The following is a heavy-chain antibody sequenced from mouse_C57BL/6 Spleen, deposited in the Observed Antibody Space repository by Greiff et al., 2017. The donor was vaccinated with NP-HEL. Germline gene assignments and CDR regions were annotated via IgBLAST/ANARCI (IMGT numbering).Heavy chain of an antibody. CDR1: GYTFTDYN. V-gene: IGHV1-22*01. CDR2: INPNNGGT. J-gene: IGHJ2*01. D-gene: IGHD2-4*01. CDR3: ARDDYERGFDY. Sequence: EVKLQESGPELVKPGASVKMSCKASGYTFTDYNMHWVKQSHGKSLEWIGYINPNNGGTSYNQKFKGKATLTVNKSSSAAYMELRSLTSEDSAVYYCARDDYERGFDYWGQGTTLTVSS.